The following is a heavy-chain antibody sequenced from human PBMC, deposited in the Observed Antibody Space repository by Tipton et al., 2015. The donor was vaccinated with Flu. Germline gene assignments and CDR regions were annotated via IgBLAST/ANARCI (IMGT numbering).Heavy chain of an antibody. Sequence: LRLSCSVSGDSITSMTHHWSWIRQPAGKGLEWIGRIYTSGTTNYNPSLKSRIIISVDTSKNQFSLNLTSVTAADTAVYYCARSLLRLGFGELYIDNWGQGMLVTVSS. J-gene: IGHJ4*02. D-gene: IGHD3-10*01. CDR2: IYTSGTT. CDR3: ARSLLRLGFGELYIDN. V-gene: IGHV4-61*02. CDR1: GDSITSMTHH.